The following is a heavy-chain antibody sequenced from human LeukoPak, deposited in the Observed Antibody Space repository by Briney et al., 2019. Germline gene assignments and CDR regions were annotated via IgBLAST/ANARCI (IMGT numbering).Heavy chain of an antibody. Sequence: GESLKISCKGSGYSFTSYWIGWVRQMPGKGLEWMGIIYPGDSDTRYSPSFQGQVTISADKSISTAYLQWSSLKASDTAMYYCARHRRYYDSSEDAFDIWGQGTMVTVSS. CDR3: ARHRRYYDSSEDAFDI. CDR2: IYPGDSDT. V-gene: IGHV5-51*01. D-gene: IGHD3-22*01. J-gene: IGHJ3*02. CDR1: GYSFTSYW.